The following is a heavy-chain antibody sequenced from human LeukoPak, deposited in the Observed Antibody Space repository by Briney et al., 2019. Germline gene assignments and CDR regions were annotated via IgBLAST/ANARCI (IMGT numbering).Heavy chain of an antibody. D-gene: IGHD2-2*01. CDR2: ITNNGGST. CDR1: GFPFSDYA. J-gene: IGHJ4*02. CDR3: VKGRIYCCYPSLDY. V-gene: IGHV3-64D*06. Sequence: GGSLRLSCSVSGFPFSDYAIHWVPQAPGKGLEYVSAITNNGGSTYYADSAKGRFSVSRDNSKNTVYLQLSSLRPDDTAVYYCVKGRIYCCYPSLDYWGQGTLVTVSS.